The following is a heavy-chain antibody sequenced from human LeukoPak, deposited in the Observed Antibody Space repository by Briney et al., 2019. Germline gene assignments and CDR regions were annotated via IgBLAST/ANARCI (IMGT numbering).Heavy chain of an antibody. V-gene: IGHV1-18*01. D-gene: IGHD5-18*01. CDR3: ARKTYSYGYRGAFDI. CDR1: GYTFTSYG. Sequence: GASVKVSCKASGYTFTSYGISWVRQAPGQGLEWMGWMSAYNGNTNYTQKLQGRVTMTTDTSTSTAYMELRSLRSDDTAVYYCARKTYSYGYRGAFDIWGQGTMVTVSS. CDR2: MSAYNGNT. J-gene: IGHJ3*02.